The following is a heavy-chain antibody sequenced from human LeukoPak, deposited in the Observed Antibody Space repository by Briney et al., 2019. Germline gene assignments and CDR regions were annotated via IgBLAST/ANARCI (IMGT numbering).Heavy chain of an antibody. CDR2: IYYTGST. CDR1: GGSISTYY. CDR3: ARQVDSRGYYYAY. J-gene: IGHJ4*02. Sequence: PSETLSLTCTVFGGSISTYYWSWIRQPPGKGLEWIGYIYYTGSTSYNPSLKSRVTLSVDTSKSQFSLKLNSVTAADAAVYYCARQVDSRGYYYAYWGQGILVTVSS. D-gene: IGHD3-22*01. V-gene: IGHV4-59*08.